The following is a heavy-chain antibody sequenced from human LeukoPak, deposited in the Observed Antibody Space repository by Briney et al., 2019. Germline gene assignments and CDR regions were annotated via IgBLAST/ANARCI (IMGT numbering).Heavy chain of an antibody. CDR1: GFTFSDYY. D-gene: IGHD3-16*02. V-gene: IGHV3-11*04. Sequence: GGSLRLSCAHSGFTFSDYYMSWIRQAPGKGLEWVSYISSSGSPIYYADSVKGRFTISRDNAKNSLFLQMNSLRAEDTAVYYCARGSFLITFGGFIGWGQGTLVTVSS. J-gene: IGHJ4*02. CDR3: ARGSFLITFGGFIG. CDR2: ISSSGSPI.